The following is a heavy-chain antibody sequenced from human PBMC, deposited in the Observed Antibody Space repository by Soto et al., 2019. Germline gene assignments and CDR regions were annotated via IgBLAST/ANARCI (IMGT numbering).Heavy chain of an antibody. CDR1: GYTFTSYD. Sequence: ASVKVSCKASGYTFTSYDINWVRQATGQGLEWMGWMNPNSGNTGYAQKFQGRVTMTRNTSISTAYMELSSLRSENTAVYYCARVPDIAVAGRGVHAFDIWGQGTMVTVSS. CDR2: MNPNSGNT. J-gene: IGHJ3*02. D-gene: IGHD6-19*01. V-gene: IGHV1-8*01. CDR3: ARVPDIAVAGRGVHAFDI.